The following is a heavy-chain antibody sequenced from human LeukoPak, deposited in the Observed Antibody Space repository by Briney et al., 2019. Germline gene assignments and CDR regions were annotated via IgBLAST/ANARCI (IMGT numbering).Heavy chain of an antibody. V-gene: IGHV1-2*06. CDR1: GYTFTGYY. D-gene: IGHD6-19*01. Sequence: ASVKVSCKASGYTFTGYYMHWVRQAPGQGLEWMGQINPNSDGTNCSHKFQGRATMPRDTSISTAYIELSRLRSDDTAVYYCPSMHYSSGWLVDYWGQGTLVTVSS. CDR2: INPNSDGT. J-gene: IGHJ4*01. CDR3: PSMHYSSGWLVDY.